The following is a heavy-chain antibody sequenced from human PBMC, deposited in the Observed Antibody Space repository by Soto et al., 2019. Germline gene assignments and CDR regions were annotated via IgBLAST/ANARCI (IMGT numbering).Heavy chain of an antibody. V-gene: IGHV4-34*01. J-gene: IGHJ4*02. Sequence: SETLSLTCAVYGGSFSGYYWSWIRHPPGKGLEWIGESNHVGSTNYNPSLKSRVTMSVDPSKNQFSLRLTSVTAADTAVYYCARVLIAGVTTDWGQGTLVTVSS. CDR2: SNHVGST. CDR1: GGSFSGYY. CDR3: ARVLIAGVTTD. D-gene: IGHD5-18*01.